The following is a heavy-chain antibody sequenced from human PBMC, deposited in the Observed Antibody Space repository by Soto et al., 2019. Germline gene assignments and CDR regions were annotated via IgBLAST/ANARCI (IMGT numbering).Heavy chain of an antibody. J-gene: IGHJ4*02. V-gene: IGHV3-30*18. CDR1: EFTFSSYG. D-gene: IGHD6-6*01. Sequence: GGSLILSCAASEFTFSSYGMHWVRQAPGKGLEGVAVIPYDGSNKYYADSVNCRFTISIDNSKNTLYLQMNSLRAEDTAVYYCAKEPYSSFSDYWGQGTLVTVSS. CDR3: AKEPYSSFSDY. CDR2: IPYDGSNK.